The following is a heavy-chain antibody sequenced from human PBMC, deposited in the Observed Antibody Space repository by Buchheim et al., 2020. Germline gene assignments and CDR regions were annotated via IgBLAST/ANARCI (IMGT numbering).Heavy chain of an antibody. CDR3: ATGGWGSDFFDY. CDR1: GFIFSGYG. D-gene: IGHD7-27*01. V-gene: IGHV3-33*03. J-gene: IGHJ4*02. CDR2: MSIDGRDN. Sequence: QVQLVESGGGVIQPGKSLRLSCAASGFIFSGYGMHWVRQAPGKGLEWVAHMSIDGRDNDYADSVKGRFIISRDNSHNTLYLQMNSLRVEDTAVYYCATGGWGSDFFDYWGQGTL.